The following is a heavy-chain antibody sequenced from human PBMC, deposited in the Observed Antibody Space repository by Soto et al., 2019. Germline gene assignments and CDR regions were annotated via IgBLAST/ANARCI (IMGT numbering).Heavy chain of an antibody. V-gene: IGHV3-23*01. CDR1: GFTFSSYG. CDR2: SSATGAGT. D-gene: IGHD1-7*01. J-gene: IGHJ4*02. CDR3: AKDRRAGGNYGFYSDF. Sequence: GGSLRLSCAASGFTFSSYGMTWVRQAPGKGLEWVSFSSATGAGTYYADAVKGRFTISRDNSKNTLYLQMTSLRADDTAVYYCAKDRRAGGNYGFYSDFWGQGALVTVSS.